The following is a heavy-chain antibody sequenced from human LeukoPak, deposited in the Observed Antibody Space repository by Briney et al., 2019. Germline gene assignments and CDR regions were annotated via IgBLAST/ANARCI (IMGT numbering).Heavy chain of an antibody. D-gene: IGHD2-2*01. J-gene: IGHJ6*02. CDR3: ARQKSTYYYHGMDV. CDR2: IDPSDSYT. CDR1: GHSFTSYW. V-gene: IGHV5-10-1*01. Sequence: GESLQISCKGSGHSFTSYWISWVRQMPGKGLDWMGRIDPSDSYTNYSPSFQGHVTISADKSISTAYLQWNSLKASDTAMYYCARQKSTYYYHGMDVWGQGTTVTVSS.